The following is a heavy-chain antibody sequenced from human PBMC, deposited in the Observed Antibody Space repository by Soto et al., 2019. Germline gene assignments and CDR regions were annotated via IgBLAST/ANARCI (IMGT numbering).Heavy chain of an antibody. V-gene: IGHV1-18*04. D-gene: IGHD2-21*02. CDR3: ACDARRIVVVSAHYALDV. J-gene: IGHJ6*02. CDR2: ISAYNGNT. Sequence: GASVKVSCKASGYTFTSYGISWVRQAPGQGLEWMGWISAYNGNTNYAEKLQGRVTMTTDTSTSTAYMELRSLKSDDTAVYYCACDARRIVVVSAHYALDVWGQGTTVTVSS. CDR1: GYTFTSYG.